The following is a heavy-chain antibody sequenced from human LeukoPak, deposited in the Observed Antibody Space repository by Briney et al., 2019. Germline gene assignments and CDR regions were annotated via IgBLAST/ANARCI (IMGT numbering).Heavy chain of an antibody. Sequence: PGGSLRLSCAASRFSFSLYNMNWVRQAPGKGLEWVSAISGSGGSTYYADSVKGRFTISRDNSKNTLYLQMNSLRAEDTAVYYCAKGGAVAGTTYFDYRGQGTLVTVSS. CDR2: ISGSGGST. CDR3: AKGGAVAGTTYFDY. D-gene: IGHD6-19*01. CDR1: RFSFSLYN. J-gene: IGHJ4*02. V-gene: IGHV3-23*01.